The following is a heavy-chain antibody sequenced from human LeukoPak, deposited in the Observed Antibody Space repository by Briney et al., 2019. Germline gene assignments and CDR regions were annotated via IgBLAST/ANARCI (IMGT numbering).Heavy chain of an antibody. CDR2: INQDGSVK. CDR1: RFTFCNYR. CDR3: ATIGYSSSSLDY. D-gene: IGHD6-6*01. V-gene: IGHV3-7*01. J-gene: IGHJ4*02. Sequence: GGSLRLSCADSRFTFCNYRISWVRQAPGGGLEWVANINQDGSVKYYVDSIKGRFTISIDNAKNSVFLQMNSLRADDTAVYYCATIGYSSSSLDYWGQGTLGTVSS.